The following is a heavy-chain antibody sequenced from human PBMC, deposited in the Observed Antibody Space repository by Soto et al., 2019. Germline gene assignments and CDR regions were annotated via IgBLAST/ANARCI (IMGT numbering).Heavy chain of an antibody. V-gene: IGHV4-59*01. D-gene: IGHD3-3*01. CDR1: GGSIGSYY. Sequence: SETLSLTCTVSGGSIGSYYGSWIRQPPGKGLEWIGYIYYSGSTNYNPSLKSRVTISVDTSKNQFSLKLSSVTAADTAVYYCARAGDFWSGSDYYYYGMDVWGQGTTVTVSS. J-gene: IGHJ6*02. CDR2: IYYSGST. CDR3: ARAGDFWSGSDYYYYGMDV.